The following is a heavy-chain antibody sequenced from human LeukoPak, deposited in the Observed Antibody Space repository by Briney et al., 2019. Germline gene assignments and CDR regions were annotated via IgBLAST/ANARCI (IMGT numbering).Heavy chain of an antibody. Sequence: ASVKVSCKASGYTFTDYYMQWVRQAPGQGFEWMGWINPNSGGTNYAQKFQGRVTMTRDTSISTAYMELSRLTSDDTAVFYCARRYCSGGSCYPDYWGQGTLVTVSS. J-gene: IGHJ4*02. V-gene: IGHV1-2*02. D-gene: IGHD2-15*01. CDR1: GYTFTDYY. CDR2: INPNSGGT. CDR3: ARRYCSGGSCYPDY.